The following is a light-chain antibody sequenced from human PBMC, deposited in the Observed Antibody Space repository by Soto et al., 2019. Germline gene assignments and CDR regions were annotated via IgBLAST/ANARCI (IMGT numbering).Light chain of an antibody. J-gene: IGKJ1*01. CDR2: GAS. CDR3: QQYNNWT. V-gene: IGKV3-15*01. CDR1: ESVSSN. Sequence: EIVITQSPLTVSVSPGERATLSCRASESVSSNLAWYQQKPGQAPRLLIYGASTRATGIPARFSGSGSGTEFTLTISSLQSEDFAVYYCQQYNNWTFGQGTKVDIK.